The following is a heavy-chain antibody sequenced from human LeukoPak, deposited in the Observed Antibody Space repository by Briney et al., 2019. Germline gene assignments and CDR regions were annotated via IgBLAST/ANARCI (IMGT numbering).Heavy chain of an antibody. V-gene: IGHV4-34*01. CDR3: SRGTDAYKCGNS. Sequence: TSETLSLTCAVYVGPFSGYYWTWIPQPPGKGREWIGEIHYSGSINYNPSLKSRVTISADTSNNHFSLKVDSVTAADTAVYYCSRGTDAYKCGNSWGQGTLVTVSS. J-gene: IGHJ4*02. D-gene: IGHD5-24*01. CDR2: IHYSGSI. CDR1: VGPFSGYY.